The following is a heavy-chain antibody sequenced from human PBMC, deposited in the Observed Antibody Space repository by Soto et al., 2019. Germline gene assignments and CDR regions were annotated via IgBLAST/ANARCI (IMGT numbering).Heavy chain of an antibody. CDR3: EKDSGYNYGDFRWFDP. Sequence: SETLSLTCAVSGGSISSGGYSWSWIRQPPGKGLEWIGFISYSGSTNYNPALKSRVTISVDTSKSQFSLKLSSVTAADTAVYYSEKDSGYNYGDFRWFDPWGQGTLVTVSS. V-gene: IGHV4-61*08. D-gene: IGHD5-18*01. J-gene: IGHJ5*02. CDR2: ISYSGST. CDR1: GGSISSGGYS.